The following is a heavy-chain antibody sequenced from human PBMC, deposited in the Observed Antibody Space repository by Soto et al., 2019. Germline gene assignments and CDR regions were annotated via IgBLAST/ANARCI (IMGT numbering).Heavy chain of an antibody. Sequence: GGSLRLSCAASGFSFIGYSMNWVRQAPGKGLEWISYISSLSTPRYYAESVEGRFIISRDNAKNSLYLQMNSLRDEDTAVYFCAREDILGARSFDYWGQGTLVTVSS. CDR2: ISSLSTPR. V-gene: IGHV3-48*02. D-gene: IGHD1-26*01. CDR3: AREDILGARSFDY. CDR1: GFSFIGYS. J-gene: IGHJ4*02.